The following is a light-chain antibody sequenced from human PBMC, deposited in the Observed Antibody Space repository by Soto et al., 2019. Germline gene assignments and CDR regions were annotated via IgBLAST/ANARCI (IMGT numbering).Light chain of an antibody. V-gene: IGKV3-20*01. Sequence: IVLTQSPGTLSLSPGERATLSCRASQSVSNNYLAWYQQKPGQAPRLLIYGASNRATGIPDRFSGSGSGTDFTLTISRLEPEDFAVNYCQQHASAGKFAQGTK. CDR3: QQHASAGK. J-gene: IGKJ1*01. CDR1: QSVSNNY. CDR2: GAS.